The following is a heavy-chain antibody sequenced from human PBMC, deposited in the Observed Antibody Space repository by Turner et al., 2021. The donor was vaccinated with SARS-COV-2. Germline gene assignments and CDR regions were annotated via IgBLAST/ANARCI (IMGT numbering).Heavy chain of an antibody. CDR2: IYSGGST. D-gene: IGHD4-17*01. Sequence: VQLVEPGGGFIQPGGPLRLSCAASGFTVSSNYMSWVRQAPGKGLEWVSVIYSGGSTYYADSVKGRFTISRDNSKNTLYLQMNSLRAEDTAVYYGARQLTTVTTWFDPWGQGTLVTVSS. V-gene: IGHV3-53*01. CDR3: ARQLTTVTTWFDP. J-gene: IGHJ5*02. CDR1: GFTVSSNY.